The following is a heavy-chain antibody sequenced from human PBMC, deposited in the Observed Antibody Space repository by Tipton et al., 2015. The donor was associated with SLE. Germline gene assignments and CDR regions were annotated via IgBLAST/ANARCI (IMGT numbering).Heavy chain of an antibody. Sequence: TLSLTCAVYGGSFNTYYWSWIRQPPGKGLEWIGYIYYSGSTNYNPSLKSRVTISVDTSKNQFSLKLSSVTAADTAVYYCARLGTGIFDYWGQGTLVTVSS. J-gene: IGHJ4*02. CDR2: IYYSGST. CDR3: ARLGTGIFDY. D-gene: IGHD1-1*01. CDR1: GGSFNTYY. V-gene: IGHV4-59*01.